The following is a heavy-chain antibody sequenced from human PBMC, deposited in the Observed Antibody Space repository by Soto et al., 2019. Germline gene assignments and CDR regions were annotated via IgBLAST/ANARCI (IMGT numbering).Heavy chain of an antibody. V-gene: IGHV3-66*01. D-gene: IGHD2-21*01. CDR1: AFTVSSNY. J-gene: IGHJ5*02. CDR2: IHSGGRT. Sequence: EVQLVESGGGLVQPGGSLRLSCAVSGFTVSAASAFTVSSNYMSWVRQAPGTGLEWVSVIHSGGRTYYADYVKGRFTISRDNSKNTLYLQMNSLRAEDTAVYYFARDVVFGGRWFVPWGQGTLVTVSS. CDR3: ARDVVFGGRWFVP.